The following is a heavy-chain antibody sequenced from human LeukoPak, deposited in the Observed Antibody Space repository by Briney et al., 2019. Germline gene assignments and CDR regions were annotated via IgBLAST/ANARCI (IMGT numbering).Heavy chain of an antibody. V-gene: IGHV5-10-1*01. D-gene: IGHD3-10*01. Sequence: GESLRISCKGSGYSFTSYWISWVRQMPGKGLEWMGRIDPSDSYTNYSPSFQGHVTISADKSISTAYLQWSSLKASDTAMYYCARHVYYYGSGSGFGIDYWGQGTLVTVPS. CDR1: GYSFTSYW. CDR2: IDPSDSYT. CDR3: ARHVYYYGSGSGFGIDY. J-gene: IGHJ4*02.